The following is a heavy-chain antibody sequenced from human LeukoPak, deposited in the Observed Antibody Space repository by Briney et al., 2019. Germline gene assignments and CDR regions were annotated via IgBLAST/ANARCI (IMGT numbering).Heavy chain of an antibody. J-gene: IGHJ3*02. CDR2: IYYSGST. CDR1: GGSISSYY. D-gene: IGHD6-13*01. V-gene: IGHV4-59*12. Sequence: PSENLSLTCTVSGGSISSYYWSWIRQPPGKGLEWIGYIYYSGSTNYNPSLKSRVTMSVDTSKNQFSLRLTSVTAADTAVYYCARGIAAASERALDIWGQGTTVTVSS. CDR3: ARGIAAASERALDI.